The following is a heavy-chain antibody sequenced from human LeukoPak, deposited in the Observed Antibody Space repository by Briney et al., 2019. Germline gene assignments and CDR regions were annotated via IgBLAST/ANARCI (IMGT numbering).Heavy chain of an antibody. D-gene: IGHD3-22*01. J-gene: IGHJ4*02. Sequence: GGSLRLSCTASGFTFGDYAMSWFRQAPGKGLEWVGFIRSKAYGGTTEYAASVKGRFTISRDDSKSIAYLQMNSLKTEDTAVYYCTRWIEYDSSGYYYFDYWGQGTLVTVSS. V-gene: IGHV3-49*03. CDR2: IRSKAYGGTT. CDR1: GFTFGDYA. CDR3: TRWIEYDSSGYYYFDY.